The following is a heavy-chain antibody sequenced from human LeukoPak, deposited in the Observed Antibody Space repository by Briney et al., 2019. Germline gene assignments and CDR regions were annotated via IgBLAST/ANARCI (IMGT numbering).Heavy chain of an antibody. D-gene: IGHD3-10*01. J-gene: IGHJ3*02. Sequence: PSETLSLTCTVSGGSISSGSYYWSWIRQPAGKGLEWIGRIYSSGSTNYNPSLTSRVTISVHTSRNQFSLKLSSVTAADTAVYYCARGPYYYGGSAFDIWGQGTMVTVSS. V-gene: IGHV4-61*02. CDR2: IYSSGST. CDR3: ARGPYYYGGSAFDI. CDR1: GGSISSGSYY.